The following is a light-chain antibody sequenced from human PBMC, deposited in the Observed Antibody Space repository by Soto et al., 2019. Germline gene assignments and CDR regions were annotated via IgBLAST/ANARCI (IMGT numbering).Light chain of an antibody. J-gene: IGKJ5*01. Sequence: EIVLTQSPDTLSLSPGERATLSCRASQSVSSSYLAWYQQKPGQAPRFLIYGASSRATGIPDRFSGSGSGTDFTLTISRLEPEDFAVYYCQHSGTSPPITFGQGTRLEIK. V-gene: IGKV3-20*01. CDR3: QHSGTSPPIT. CDR1: QSVSSSY. CDR2: GAS.